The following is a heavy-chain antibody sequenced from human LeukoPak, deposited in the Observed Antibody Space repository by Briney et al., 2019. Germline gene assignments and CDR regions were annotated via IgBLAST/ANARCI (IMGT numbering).Heavy chain of an antibody. CDR3: ARGGKYSSGWYPPYYYYYMDV. J-gene: IGHJ6*03. CDR2: IYYSGST. V-gene: IGHV4-59*01. Sequence: SETLSLTCTVSGGSISSYYWSWIRQPPGKGLEWIGYIYYSGSTNYNPSLKSRVTISVDTSKNQFSLKLSSVTAADTAVYYCARGGKYSSGWYPPYYYYYMDVWGKGTTVTVSS. D-gene: IGHD6-19*01. CDR1: GGSISSYY.